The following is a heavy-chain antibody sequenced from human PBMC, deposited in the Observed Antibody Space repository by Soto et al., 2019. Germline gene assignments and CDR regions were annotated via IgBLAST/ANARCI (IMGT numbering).Heavy chain of an antibody. CDR1: GGSISSGDYY. J-gene: IGHJ4*02. Sequence: SSETLSLTCTVSGGSISSGDYYWSWIRQPPGKGLEWIGYIYYSGSTYYNPSLKSRVTISVDTSTNQFSLKLSSVTAADTAVYYCARQWRYCSGGSCHRQGIDYWGQGTLVTVSS. CDR3: ARQWRYCSGGSCHRQGIDY. V-gene: IGHV4-30-4*01. CDR2: IYYSGST. D-gene: IGHD2-15*01.